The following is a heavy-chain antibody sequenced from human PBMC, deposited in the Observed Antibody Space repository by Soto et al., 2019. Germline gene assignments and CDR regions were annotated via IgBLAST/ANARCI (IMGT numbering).Heavy chain of an antibody. J-gene: IGHJ6*02. D-gene: IGHD3-22*01. Sequence: PGGSLRLSCAASGFTFSSYAMHWVRQAPGKGLEWVSAISGSGGSTYYADSVKGRFTISRDNSKNTLYLQMNSLRAEDTAVYYCAKVPYYYDSSGYYSSQYYYYGMDVWGQGTTVTVSS. CDR3: AKVPYYYDSSGYYSSQYYYYGMDV. CDR2: ISGSGGST. V-gene: IGHV3-23*01. CDR1: GFTFSSYA.